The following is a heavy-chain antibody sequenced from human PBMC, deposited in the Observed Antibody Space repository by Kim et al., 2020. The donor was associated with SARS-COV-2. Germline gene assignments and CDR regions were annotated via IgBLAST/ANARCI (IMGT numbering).Heavy chain of an antibody. CDR2: ISYDGSNK. D-gene: IGHD3-9*01. CDR3: ARDSAACHVRLRYFDWLLTYGMDV. V-gene: IGHV3-30*04. Sequence: GGSLRLSCAASGFTFSSYAMHWVRQAPGKGLEWVAVISYDGSNKYYADSVKGRFTISRDNSKNTLYLQMNSLRAEDTAVYYCARDSAACHVRLRYFDWLLTYGMDVWGQGTTVTVSS. CDR1: GFTFSSYA. J-gene: IGHJ6*02.